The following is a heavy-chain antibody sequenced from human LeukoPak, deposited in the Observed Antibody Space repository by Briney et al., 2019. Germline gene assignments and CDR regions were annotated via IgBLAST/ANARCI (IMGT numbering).Heavy chain of an antibody. J-gene: IGHJ5*02. CDR2: IYYSGST. CDR3: ARESGGVVVAATPGWFDP. D-gene: IGHD2-15*01. V-gene: IGHV4-31*03. CDR1: GGSISSGGYY. Sequence: PSETLSLTCTVSGGSISSGGYYWSWIRQHPGKGLEWIGYIYYSGSTYYNPSLKSRVTISVDTSKNQFSLKLSSVTAADTAVYYCARESGGVVVAATPGWFDPWGQGTLVTVSS.